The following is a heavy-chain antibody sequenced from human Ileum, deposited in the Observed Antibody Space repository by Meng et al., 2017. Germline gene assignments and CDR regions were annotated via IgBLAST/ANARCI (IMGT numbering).Heavy chain of an antibody. CDR2: IHHSGNT. J-gene: IGHJ4*02. V-gene: IGHV4-59*01. D-gene: IGHD5-18*01. CDR1: GGPIRTYY. CDR3: AANSYSYSLDN. Sequence: GSLRLSCTVSGGPIRTYYWSWIRQPPGKGLEYIAYIHHSGNTNYNPSLMSRVTISIDTSKNQLSLKLNSMTAADTAVYYCAANSYSYSLDNWGQGTLVTVSS.